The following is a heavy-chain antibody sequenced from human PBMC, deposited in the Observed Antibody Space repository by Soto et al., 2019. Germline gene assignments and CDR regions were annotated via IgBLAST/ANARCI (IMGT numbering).Heavy chain of an antibody. Sequence: ASVKVSCKASGYTFTGYYMHWVRQAPGQGLEWMGWINPNSGGTNYAQKFQGRVTMTRDTSISTAYMELSRLRSDDTAVYYCARQILVGYYYYYGMDVWGQGTTVTVSS. CDR2: INPNSGGT. V-gene: IGHV1-2*02. CDR1: GYTFTGYY. D-gene: IGHD2-15*01. CDR3: ARQILVGYYYYYGMDV. J-gene: IGHJ6*02.